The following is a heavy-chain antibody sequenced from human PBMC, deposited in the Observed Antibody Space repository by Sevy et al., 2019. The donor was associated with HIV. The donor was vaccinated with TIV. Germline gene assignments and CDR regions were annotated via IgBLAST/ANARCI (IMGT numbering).Heavy chain of an antibody. Sequence: GGSLRLSCAASGFTFSSYSMNWVRQAPGKGLEWVSSISSSSSYIYYADSVKGRFTISRDNAKNSLYLQMNSLRAEDTAVYYCAREPAAAGPEAFDIWGQGTMVTVSS. CDR2: ISSSSSYI. CDR3: AREPAAAGPEAFDI. CDR1: GFTFSSYS. V-gene: IGHV3-21*01. J-gene: IGHJ3*02. D-gene: IGHD6-13*01.